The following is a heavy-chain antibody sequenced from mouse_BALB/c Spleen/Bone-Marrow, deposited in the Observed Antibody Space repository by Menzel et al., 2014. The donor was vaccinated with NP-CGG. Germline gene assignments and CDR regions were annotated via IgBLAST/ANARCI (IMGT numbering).Heavy chain of an antibody. D-gene: IGHD2-1*01. CDR1: GYTFTTYT. Sequence: LQESGAELARPGASVKMSCRASGYTFTTYTMHWVKQRPGQGLEWIGYINPSSGYTYYNQKFKDKATLTAGKSSSAAYLQLSSLTSEDSAVYYCARVYGNYDAMDYWGQGTSVTVSS. V-gene: IGHV1-4*01. CDR3: ARVYGNYDAMDY. J-gene: IGHJ4*01. CDR2: INPSSGYT.